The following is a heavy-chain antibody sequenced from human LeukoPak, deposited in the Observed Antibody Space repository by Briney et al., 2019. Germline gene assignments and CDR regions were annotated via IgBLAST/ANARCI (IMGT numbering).Heavy chain of an antibody. CDR3: SYGSGREGYMDV. CDR2: ISGSGIST. V-gene: IGHV3-23*01. J-gene: IGHJ6*03. CDR1: GFTFSSYA. Sequence: PGGSLRLSCAASGFTFSSYAMSWVRQAPGKGLEWVSAISGSGISTYYADSVKGRFTVSRDNAKNTLYLQMNSLRAEDTAVYYCSYGSGREGYMDVWGKGTTVTVSS. D-gene: IGHD3-10*01.